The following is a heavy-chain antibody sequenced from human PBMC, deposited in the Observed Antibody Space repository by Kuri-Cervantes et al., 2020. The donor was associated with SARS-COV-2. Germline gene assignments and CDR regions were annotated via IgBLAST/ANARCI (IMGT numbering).Heavy chain of an antibody. J-gene: IGHJ3*02. CDR1: GDSITSGSYY. V-gene: IGHV4-39*01. CDR3: VTSLPRSGWDGEDAFDI. CDR2: IYNSGST. D-gene: IGHD6-19*01. Sequence: SETLSLTCTVSGDSITSGSYYWGWIRQPPGKGLEWIGNIYNSGSTYYNPSLKSRVTISLDTSKKQFSLKLSSVTAADTAMYYCVTSLPRSGWDGEDAFDIWGQGTMVTVSS.